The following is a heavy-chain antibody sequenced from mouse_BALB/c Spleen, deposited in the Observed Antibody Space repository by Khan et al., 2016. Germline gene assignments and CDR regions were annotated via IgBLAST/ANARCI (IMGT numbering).Heavy chain of an antibody. Sequence: EVKLLESGPGLVKPSQSLSLTCTVTGYSITSDYAWNWIRQFPGNKLEWMGYISYSGSTSYNPSLKSRISITRDTSKNQFFLQLNSVTTEDTATYYCARYYYGSSYWYFDVWGAGTTVTVSS. CDR1: GYSITSDYA. CDR2: ISYSGST. V-gene: IGHV3-2*02. D-gene: IGHD1-1*01. J-gene: IGHJ1*01. CDR3: ARYYYGSSYWYFDV.